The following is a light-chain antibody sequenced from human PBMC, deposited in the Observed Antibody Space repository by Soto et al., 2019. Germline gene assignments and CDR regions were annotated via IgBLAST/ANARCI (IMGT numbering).Light chain of an antibody. CDR3: QQYGSSPWLT. J-gene: IGKJ4*01. CDR1: QSVRSSY. Sequence: EIVLTQSPGTLSLSPGERATLSCRASQSVRSSYLAWYQQKPGQAPRLLIYGSSSRATGIPDRFSGSGSGTDFTLTISRLEPEDFAVYYCQQYGSSPWLTFGGGTKVAIK. V-gene: IGKV3-20*01. CDR2: GSS.